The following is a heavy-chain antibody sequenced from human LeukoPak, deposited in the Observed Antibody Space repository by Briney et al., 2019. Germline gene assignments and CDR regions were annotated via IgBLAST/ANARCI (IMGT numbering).Heavy chain of an antibody. CDR3: TEFYFDSSGYADY. CDR2: IYYRGST. V-gene: IGHV4-39*01. D-gene: IGHD3-22*01. J-gene: IGHJ4*02. Sequence: SETLSLTCTVSGGSISSSSFYWGWIRQPPGKGLEWIGSIYYRGSTYYNPSLKSRVTISVDMSENQVSLKLRSVTAADTAVYYCTEFYFDSSGYADYWGQGTLVTVSS. CDR1: GGSISSSSFY.